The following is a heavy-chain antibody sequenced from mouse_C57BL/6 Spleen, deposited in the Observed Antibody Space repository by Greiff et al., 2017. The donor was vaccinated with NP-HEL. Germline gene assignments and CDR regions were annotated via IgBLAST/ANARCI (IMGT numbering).Heavy chain of an antibody. CDR3: ARDDYGYEGYAMDY. J-gene: IGHJ4*01. CDR2: ISDGGSYT. Sequence: EVQGVESGGGLVKPGGSLKLSCAASGFTFSSYAMSWVRQTPEKRLEWVATISDGGSYTYYPDNVKGRFTISSDNAKNNLYLQMSHLKSEDTAMYYCARDDYGYEGYAMDYWGQGTSVTVSS. D-gene: IGHD2-2*01. CDR1: GFTFSSYA. V-gene: IGHV5-4*01.